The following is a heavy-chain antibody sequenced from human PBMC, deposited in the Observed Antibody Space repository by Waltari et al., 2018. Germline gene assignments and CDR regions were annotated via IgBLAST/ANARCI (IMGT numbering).Heavy chain of an antibody. CDR3: ARVIESSGWYDTPDY. J-gene: IGHJ4*02. CDR1: GGTFSSYA. V-gene: IGHV1-69*08. Sequence: QVQLVQSGAEVKKPGSSVKVSCKASGGTFSSYAISWVRQAPGQGLEWMGRIIPIFGTANYAQKLQGRVTITADKSTSTAYMELSSRRSEDTAVYYCARVIESSGWYDTPDYWGQGTLVTVSS. D-gene: IGHD6-19*01. CDR2: IIPIFGTA.